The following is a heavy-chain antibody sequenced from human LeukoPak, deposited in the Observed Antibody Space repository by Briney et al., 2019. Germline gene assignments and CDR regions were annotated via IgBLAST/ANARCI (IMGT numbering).Heavy chain of an antibody. Sequence: GGSLRLSCAASGFTFSPYWMSWVRQAPGKGLEWVANIKQDGSEKYYVDSVKGRFTISRDNAKNSLYLQMNSLRAEDTAVYYCARDMSYDYWGQGTLVTVSS. J-gene: IGHJ4*02. D-gene: IGHD3-10*02. V-gene: IGHV3-7*01. CDR2: IKQDGSEK. CDR3: ARDMSYDY. CDR1: GFTFSPYW.